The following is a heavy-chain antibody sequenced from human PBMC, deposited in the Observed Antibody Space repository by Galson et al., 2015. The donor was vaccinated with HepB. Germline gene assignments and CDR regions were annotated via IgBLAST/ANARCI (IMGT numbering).Heavy chain of an antibody. Sequence: SYAISWVRQAPGQGLEWMGGIIPIFGTANYAQKFQGRVTITADKSTSTAYMELSSLRSEDTAVYYCARDPGSYFGNWFDPWGQGTLVTVSS. V-gene: IGHV1-69*06. D-gene: IGHD1-26*01. CDR3: ARDPGSYFGNWFDP. J-gene: IGHJ5*02. CDR1: SYA. CDR2: IIPIFGTA.